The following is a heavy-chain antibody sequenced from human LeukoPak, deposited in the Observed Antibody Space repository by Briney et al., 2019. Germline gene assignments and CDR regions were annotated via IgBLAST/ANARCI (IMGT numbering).Heavy chain of an antibody. D-gene: IGHD6-19*01. CDR3: ANRRGTSGWSEGYFDY. Sequence: SGPTLVHPTPPLTLTCTFSGFSLSTSGVGVGWIRQPPGKAPEWLALIYWDDDKRYSPSLKSRLTITKDTSKNQVVLTMTNVDPLDTATYYCANRRGTSGWSEGYFDYWGQGTLVTVSS. CDR2: IYWDDDK. V-gene: IGHV2-5*02. CDR1: GFSLSTSGVG. J-gene: IGHJ4*02.